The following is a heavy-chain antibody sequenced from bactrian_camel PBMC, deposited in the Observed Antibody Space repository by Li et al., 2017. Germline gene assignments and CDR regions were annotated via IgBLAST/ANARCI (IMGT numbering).Heavy chain of an antibody. D-gene: IGHD1*01. J-gene: IGHJ4*01. CDR3: AADDKVWRCPLGAREYNY. V-gene: IGHV3S53*01. Sequence: HVQLVESGGGSVQAGGSLRLSCTASGYTYISRCMGWFRQAPGKDREGVASIDYSGSITYADSVKGRFTTSKNNTKNTLYLEMNSLKPEDTAMYYCAADDKVWRCPLGAREYNYWSRGTQVTVS. CDR1: GYTYISRC. CDR2: IDYSGSI.